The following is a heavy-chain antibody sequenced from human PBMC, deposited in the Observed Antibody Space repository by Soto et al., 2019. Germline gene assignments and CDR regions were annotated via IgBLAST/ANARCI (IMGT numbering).Heavy chain of an antibody. V-gene: IGHV6-1*01. D-gene: IGHD2-2*01. J-gene: IGHJ3*02. CDR2: TYYRPKWYF. Sequence: SQTLSLTCAISGDSVSTNTAAWNWVRQSPSRGLEWLGMTYYRPKWYFDYAVSVKSRITITPDTSKNQFSLHLDSVTPGDTAVYYCTRTRGQLLADAFDIWGLGAMVTVSS. CDR3: TRTRGQLLADAFDI. CDR1: GDSVSTNTAA.